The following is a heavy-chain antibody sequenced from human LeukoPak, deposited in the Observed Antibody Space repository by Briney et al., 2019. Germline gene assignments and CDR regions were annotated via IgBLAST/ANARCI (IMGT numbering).Heavy chain of an antibody. CDR3: AKTGPNTYGRIYYGMDV. Sequence: PGGSLRLSCAASGFTFNTYAMSWVRQAPGKGLEWFSGVSGSGVSTYYADSVKGRFTISRDNSKNTLYLQMNSLRAEDTAVYYCAKTGPNTYGRIYYGMDVWGQGTTVTVSS. D-gene: IGHD5-18*01. CDR1: GFTFNTYA. V-gene: IGHV3-23*01. J-gene: IGHJ6*02. CDR2: VSGSGVST.